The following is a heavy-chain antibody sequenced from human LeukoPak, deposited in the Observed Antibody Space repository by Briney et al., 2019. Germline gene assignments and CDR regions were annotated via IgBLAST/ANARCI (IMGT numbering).Heavy chain of an antibody. CDR2: NYDSGST. CDR1: GGSISSYY. CDR3: ARGRLGSGSYWKWFDP. Sequence: ETLSLTCTVSGGSISSYYWNWIRQPPGKGLEWIGYNYDSGSTNYNPSLESRVTISVDMSKNQFSLKMTSVTAADTAVYYCARGRLGSGSYWKWFDPWGQGTLVTVSS. V-gene: IGHV4-59*01. D-gene: IGHD3-10*01. J-gene: IGHJ5*02.